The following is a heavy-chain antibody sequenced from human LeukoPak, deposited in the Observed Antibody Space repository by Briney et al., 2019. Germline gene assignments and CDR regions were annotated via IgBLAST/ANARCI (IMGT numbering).Heavy chain of an antibody. CDR3: TVSGIASDAFDV. CDR1: GFTFGVST. Sequence: GGSLRLSCAASGFTFGVSTMHWVRQASGKGLEWVGRIRTKANTSATAYSASVKGRFTISRDDSKNTAYLQMNSLKTEDTAVYYCTVSGIASDAFDVWGQGTMVTVSS. D-gene: IGHD2-21*01. CDR2: IRTKANTSAT. V-gene: IGHV3-73*01. J-gene: IGHJ3*01.